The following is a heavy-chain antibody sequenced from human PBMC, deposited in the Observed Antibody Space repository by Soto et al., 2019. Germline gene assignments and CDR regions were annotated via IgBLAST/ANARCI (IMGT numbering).Heavy chain of an antibody. CDR1: GFTFSSYA. CDR3: AKTPGTTWLVRFFDY. J-gene: IGHJ4*02. V-gene: IGHV3-23*01. CDR2: ISGSGGST. Sequence: EVQLLESGGGLVQPGGSLRISCAASGFTFSSYAMSWVRQAPGKGLDWVSAISGSGGSTYYADSVKGRVTISRDNSKNFLYLQMHRLRAEDTAVYYCAKTPGTTWLVRFFDYWGQGTLVTASS. D-gene: IGHD6-19*01.